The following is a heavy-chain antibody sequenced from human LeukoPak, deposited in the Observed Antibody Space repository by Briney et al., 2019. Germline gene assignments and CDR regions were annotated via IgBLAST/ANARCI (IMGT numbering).Heavy chain of an antibody. V-gene: IGHV4-59*01. Sequence: SETLSLTCTVSGASISSYYWSWIWQPPGKGLEWIGYIFYSGSTLYNPTLQSRVTISVDTSKNLFSLKLTSVTAADTAVYYCASGPYPAAGTDHQFDYWGQGTLVTVSS. CDR3: ASGPYPAAGTDHQFDY. CDR1: GASISSYY. J-gene: IGHJ4*02. D-gene: IGHD6-13*01. CDR2: IFYSGST.